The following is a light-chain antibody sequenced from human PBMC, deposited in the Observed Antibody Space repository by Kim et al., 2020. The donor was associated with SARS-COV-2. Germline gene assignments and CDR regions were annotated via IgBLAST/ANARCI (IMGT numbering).Light chain of an antibody. J-gene: IGLJ2*01. CDR1: SLRIDY. V-gene: IGLV3-19*01. CDR2: GKD. Sequence: VALEQTVRITCQGDSLRIDYATWYQQKPGQAPILLIYGKDTRPSGIPDRFSGSSSGNTASLTITGAQAEDEADYYCNSRDTNDNVVFGGGTQLTVL. CDR3: NSRDTNDNVV.